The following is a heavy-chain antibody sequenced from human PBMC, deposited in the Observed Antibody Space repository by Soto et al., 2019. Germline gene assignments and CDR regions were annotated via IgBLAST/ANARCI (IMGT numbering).Heavy chain of an antibody. D-gene: IGHD1-26*01. V-gene: IGHV3-23*01. Sequence: GESLKISCAASGFTFSSYAMGWVRQAPGKGLEWVSAISGSGGSTYYADSVKGRFTISRDNSKNTLYLQMNSLRAEDTAVYYCAKCVVGGEAFDIWGQGTMVTVSS. CDR1: GFTFSSYA. CDR3: AKCVVGGEAFDI. J-gene: IGHJ3*02. CDR2: ISGSGGST.